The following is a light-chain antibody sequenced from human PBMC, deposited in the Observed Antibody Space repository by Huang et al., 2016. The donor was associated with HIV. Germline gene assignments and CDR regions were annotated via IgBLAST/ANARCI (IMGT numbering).Light chain of an antibody. V-gene: IGKV4-1*01. Sequence: DIVMTQSPDSLTVSLGARATINCVSSQSVLSTSDNRNYLAWYQQKTRQPPKLLISWASNRESGVHDRFRGSGSATDFTLTIDNLQAEDVAFYFCQQYYSTPGFGRGTYVEV. CDR3: QQYYSTPG. J-gene: IGKJ1*01. CDR2: WAS. CDR1: QSVLSTSDNRNY.